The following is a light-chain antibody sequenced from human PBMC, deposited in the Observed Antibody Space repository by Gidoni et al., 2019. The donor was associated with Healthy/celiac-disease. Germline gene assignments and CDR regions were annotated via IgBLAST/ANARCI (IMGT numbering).Light chain of an antibody. CDR1: QSVSSY. V-gene: IGKV3-11*01. J-gene: IGKJ2*01. Sequence: EIVFTQSPATLSLSPGERATLSCRASQSVSSYLAWYQQKPGQAPRLLIYDAANRATGIPARFSGSGSGTDLTRTISSLEPEDFAVDYCQQRSNWPQYTFXXXTKLEIK. CDR3: QQRSNWPQYT. CDR2: DAA.